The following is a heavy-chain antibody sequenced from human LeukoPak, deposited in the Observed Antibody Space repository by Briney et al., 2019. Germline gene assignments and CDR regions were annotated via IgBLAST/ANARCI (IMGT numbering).Heavy chain of an antibody. V-gene: IGHV4-59*01. CDR1: GGSISSYY. J-gene: IGHJ5*02. CDR3: ARRMGSTSLNWFDP. Sequence: PSETLSLTCTVSGGSISSYYWSWIRQPPGKGLEWIGYIYYSGSTNYNPSLKSRVTIPVDTSKNQFSLKLSSVTAADTAVYYCARRMGSTSLNWFDPWGQGTMVTVSS. CDR2: IYYSGST. D-gene: IGHD2-2*01.